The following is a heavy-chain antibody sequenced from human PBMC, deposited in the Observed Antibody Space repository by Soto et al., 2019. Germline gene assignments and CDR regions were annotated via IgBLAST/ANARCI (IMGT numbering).Heavy chain of an antibody. CDR1: GFTVGSNY. D-gene: IGHD4-17*01. Sequence: PGGSLRLSCGASGFTVGSNYVSWVRQAPGKGLEWVSVIYSGGSTYYADSVKGRFTISRDNSKNTLYLQMNSLRAEDTAVYYCAISPGPYGDYRYWGQGTLVTVSS. CDR3: AISPGPYGDYRY. J-gene: IGHJ4*02. CDR2: IYSGGST. V-gene: IGHV3-66*01.